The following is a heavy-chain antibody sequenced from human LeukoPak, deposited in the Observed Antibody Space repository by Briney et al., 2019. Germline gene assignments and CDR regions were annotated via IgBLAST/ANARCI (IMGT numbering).Heavy chain of an antibody. V-gene: IGHV3-30*18. Sequence: GGSLRLSCAASGFTFSSYWMSWVRQAPGKGLKWVAVMSYDGGTKYYAESVKGRFTISRDNSKNTLYLQINSLRAEDTAVYYCAKVPRQNGWFPLSDYWGQGALVTVSS. CDR1: GFTFSSYW. CDR3: AKVPRQNGWFPLSDY. CDR2: MSYDGGTK. D-gene: IGHD6-19*01. J-gene: IGHJ4*02.